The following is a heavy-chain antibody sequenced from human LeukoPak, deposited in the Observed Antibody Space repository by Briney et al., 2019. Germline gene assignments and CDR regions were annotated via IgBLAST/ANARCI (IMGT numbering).Heavy chain of an antibody. CDR3: ARDGPYYYDSSGYYDAFDI. V-gene: IGHV4-38-2*02. D-gene: IGHD3-22*01. CDR2: IYHSGST. CDR1: GYSISSGYY. J-gene: IGHJ3*02. Sequence: PSETLSLTCTVSGYSISSGYYWGWIRQPPGKGLEWIGSIYHSGSTYYNPSLKSRVTISVDTSKNQFSLKLSSVTAADTAAYYCARDGPYYYDSSGYYDAFDIWGQGTMVTVSS.